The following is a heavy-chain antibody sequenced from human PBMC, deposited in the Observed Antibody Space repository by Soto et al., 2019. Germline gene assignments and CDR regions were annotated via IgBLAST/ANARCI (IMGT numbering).Heavy chain of an antibody. J-gene: IGHJ3*02. V-gene: IGHV4-31*03. D-gene: IGHD3-10*01. CDR3: ARDTMGPASFDI. CDR2: IYYSGST. CDR1: GGSISSGGYY. Sequence: QVQLQESGPGLVKPSQTLSLTCTVSGGSISSGGYYWSGIRQHPGKGLEWIGYIYYSGSTYYNPSLKRRVTISVDTSKNQFSLKLSSVTAADTAVYYCARDTMGPASFDIWGQGTMVTVSS.